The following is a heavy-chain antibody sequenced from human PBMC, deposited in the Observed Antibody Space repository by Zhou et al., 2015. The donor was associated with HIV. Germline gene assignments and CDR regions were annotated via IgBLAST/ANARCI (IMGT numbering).Heavy chain of an antibody. CDR1: GYTFTSYG. V-gene: IGHV1-18*01. CDR3: ARADQGVTPYIPLNMDV. Sequence: QVQLVQSGAEVKKPGASVKVSCKASGYTFTSYGISWVRQAPGQGLEWMGWISAYNGNTNYAQKLQGRVTMTTDTSTSTAYMELRSLRSDDTAVYYCARADQGVTPYIPLNMDVWGKGTTVTVSS. D-gene: IGHD3-10*01. CDR2: ISAYNGNT. J-gene: IGHJ6*03.